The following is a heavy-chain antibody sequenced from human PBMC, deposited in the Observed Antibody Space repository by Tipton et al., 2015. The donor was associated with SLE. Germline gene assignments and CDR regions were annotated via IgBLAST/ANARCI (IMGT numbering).Heavy chain of an antibody. D-gene: IGHD6-13*01. CDR3: ASLSSSWAFDI. Sequence: TLSLTCSVSGGSVNTRYWNWIRQPAGKGLEWIGRIFTTGSANYNPSLKSRVTISVDTSKNQLSLKMTSVPAADTAVYYCASLSSSWAFDIWGQGTMVTVSS. J-gene: IGHJ3*02. CDR1: GGSVNTRY. V-gene: IGHV4-4*07. CDR2: IFTTGSA.